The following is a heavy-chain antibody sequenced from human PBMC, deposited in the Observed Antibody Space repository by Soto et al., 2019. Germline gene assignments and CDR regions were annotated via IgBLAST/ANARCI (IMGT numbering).Heavy chain of an antibody. D-gene: IGHD3-9*01. CDR2: INAGNGNT. J-gene: IGHJ5*02. CDR3: ARNVFLRYFDWLFLSWFDP. Sequence: GASVKVSCKASGYIFTNYAMHWVRLAPGQRLEWMGWINAGNGNTKYSQKFQGRVTITRDTSASTTYMEVSSLRSEDTAVYYCARNVFLRYFDWLFLSWFDPWGQGTLVTVSS. V-gene: IGHV1-3*01. CDR1: GYIFTNYA.